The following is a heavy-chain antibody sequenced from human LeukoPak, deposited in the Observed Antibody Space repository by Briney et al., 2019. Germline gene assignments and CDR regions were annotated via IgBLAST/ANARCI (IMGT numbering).Heavy chain of an antibody. CDR2: ISAYNGNT. CDR1: GYTFTSYG. J-gene: IGHJ6*03. CDR3: ARDAVTNTYCYYMDV. V-gene: IGHV1-18*01. Sequence: ASVKVSCKASGYTFTSYGISWVRPAPGQGLEWMGWISAYNGNTNYAQKLQGRVTMTTDTSTSTAYMELRSLRSDDTAVYYCARDAVTNTYCYYMDVWGKGTTVTVSS. D-gene: IGHD4-17*01.